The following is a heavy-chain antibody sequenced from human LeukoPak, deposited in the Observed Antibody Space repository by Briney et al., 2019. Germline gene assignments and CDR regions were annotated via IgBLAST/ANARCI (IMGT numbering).Heavy chain of an antibody. J-gene: IGHJ5*02. Sequence: RGSLRLSCAASGFTFSTYAMHWVRQAPGKGLEWVAVISYDGSSKYYADTVKGRFTISRDNAKNSLYLQMNSLRAEDTAVYYCARPMVRGVNWFDPWGQGTLVIVSS. CDR3: ARPMVRGVNWFDP. V-gene: IGHV3-30*04. CDR1: GFTFSTYA. CDR2: ISYDGSSK. D-gene: IGHD3-10*01.